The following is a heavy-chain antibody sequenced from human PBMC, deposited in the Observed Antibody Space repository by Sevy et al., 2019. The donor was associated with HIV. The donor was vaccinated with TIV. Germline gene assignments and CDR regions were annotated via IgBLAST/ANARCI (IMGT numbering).Heavy chain of an antibody. Sequence: GGSLRLSCEASGFTFNNAWMSWVRQAPGKGLEWVGRIKSKIDGATRDFAAPVKGRFAISRDDSKNTLYLQMNSLKTEETAVYYCTAGVGTSDFDYWGRGVLVTVSS. V-gene: IGHV3-15*01. CDR3: TAGVGTSDFDY. J-gene: IGHJ4*02. CDR1: GFTFNNAW. D-gene: IGHD1-26*01. CDR2: IKSKIDGATR.